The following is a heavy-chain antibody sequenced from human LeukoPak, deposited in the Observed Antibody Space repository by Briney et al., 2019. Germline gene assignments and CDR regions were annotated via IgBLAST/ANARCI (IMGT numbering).Heavy chain of an antibody. CDR1: GFTFSKAW. V-gene: IGHV3-15*01. Sequence: AGCLRLSCAASGFTFSKAWMTWVRQAPGKGLEWVGRIKSKTDGGTTDYPAPAKGRFTISRDDSKNTLFLQMNSLITEDTAVYYCTTVGSSWGFDFWGQGTLVTVSS. J-gene: IGHJ4*02. D-gene: IGHD6-13*01. CDR3: TTVGSSWGFDF. CDR2: IKSKTDGGTT.